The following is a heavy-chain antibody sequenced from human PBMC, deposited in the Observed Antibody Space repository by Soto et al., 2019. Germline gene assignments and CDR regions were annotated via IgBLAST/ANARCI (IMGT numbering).Heavy chain of an antibody. CDR2: IYSGGST. V-gene: IGHV3-53*01. Sequence: ESGGGLIQPGGSLRLSCAASGFTVSSNYMSWVRQAPGKGLEWVSVIYSGGSTYYADSVKGRFTISRDNSKNTLYLQMNSLRAEDTAVYYCARDAGRSNYYYGMDVWGQGTTGNVSS. J-gene: IGHJ6*02. CDR3: ARDAGRSNYYYGMDV. CDR1: GFTVSSNY.